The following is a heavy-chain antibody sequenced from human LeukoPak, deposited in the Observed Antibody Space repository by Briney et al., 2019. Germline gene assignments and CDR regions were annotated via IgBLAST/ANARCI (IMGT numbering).Heavy chain of an antibody. V-gene: IGHV3-23*01. D-gene: IGHD1-14*01. Sequence: GGSLRLSCAASGFNFSIYSMNWVRQAPGKGLEWVSSISGSGDGTYYADSVKGRFTISRDNSKNTLYLQMNSLRAEDTAVYYCANKPAGFDPWGQGTLVTVSS. CDR2: ISGSGDGT. CDR1: GFNFSIYS. CDR3: ANKPAGFDP. J-gene: IGHJ5*02.